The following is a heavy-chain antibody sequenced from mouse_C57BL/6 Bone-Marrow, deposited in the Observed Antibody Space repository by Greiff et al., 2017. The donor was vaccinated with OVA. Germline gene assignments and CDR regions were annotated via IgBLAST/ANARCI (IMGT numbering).Heavy chain of an antibody. V-gene: IGHV1-4*01. D-gene: IGHD4-1*02. CDR3: ARPTGSVFDY. CDR2: INPSSGYP. J-gene: IGHJ2*01. Sequence: VQLQQSGAELARPGASVKMSCKASGYTFTSYTMHWVKQRPGQGLEWIGYINPSSGYPKYNQKFKDKATLTADKSSSTAYMQLSSLTSEDSAVYYCARPTGSVFDYWGQGTTLTVSS. CDR1: GYTFTSYT.